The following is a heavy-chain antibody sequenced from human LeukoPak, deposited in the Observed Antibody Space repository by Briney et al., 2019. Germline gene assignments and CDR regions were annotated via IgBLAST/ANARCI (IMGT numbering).Heavy chain of an antibody. CDR1: GYTFTGYY. CDR2: INPGDGGT. D-gene: IGHD3-3*01. J-gene: IGHJ6*03. CDR3: ARDLEYWSGSYFYYMDV. Sequence: GASVKVSCKASGYTFTGYYIQWLRHVPGQGFEWMGRINPGDGGTDFAQKFQGRVTMTRDTSISTAYMELNRLRSDDTAVYYCARDLEYWSGSYFYYMDVWGKGTTATVSS. V-gene: IGHV1-2*06.